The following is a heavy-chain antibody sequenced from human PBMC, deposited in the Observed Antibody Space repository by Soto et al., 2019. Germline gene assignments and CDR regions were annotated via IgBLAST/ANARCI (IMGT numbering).Heavy chain of an antibody. Sequence: EVQLVESGGGPVKPGGSLRLSCAASGFTFSSYSMNWVRQAPGKGLEWVSSITSSTGYIDYADSVKGRFTISRDNAKNSLYLQMNSLRAEDTAVYYCARMRGSYDFDYWGQGTLVTVSS. CDR2: ITSSTGYI. CDR1: GFTFSSYS. V-gene: IGHV3-21*01. CDR3: ARMRGSYDFDY. D-gene: IGHD1-26*01. J-gene: IGHJ4*02.